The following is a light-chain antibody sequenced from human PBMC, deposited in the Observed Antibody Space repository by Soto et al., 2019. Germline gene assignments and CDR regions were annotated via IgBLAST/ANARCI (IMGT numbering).Light chain of an antibody. CDR2: GAS. V-gene: IGKV3-15*01. CDR1: PSARSN. Sequence: EIVMTQSPATLSVSPGERATLSCRASPSARSNFGWYQQKPGQAPRLLIYGASTRATGIPARFSGSGSGTEFTLTISSLQSQDSAVYYCHQYDNWFPFTFGQGTRLEIK. CDR3: HQYDNWFPFT. J-gene: IGKJ5*01.